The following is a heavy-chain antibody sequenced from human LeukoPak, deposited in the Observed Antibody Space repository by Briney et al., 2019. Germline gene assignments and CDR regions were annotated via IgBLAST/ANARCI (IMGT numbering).Heavy chain of an antibody. J-gene: IGHJ3*01. V-gene: IGHV3-74*01. Sequence: GGSLRLSCAASGFTFTTSWMHWFRQAPGKGLVWVSRIESDGTSTTYADSVRGRFTISRDNAKNTLYLQMNSLRAEDTAVYYCARDQYSSTWYRGAFDVWGQGTMVSVSS. CDR2: IESDGTST. CDR3: ARDQYSSTWYRGAFDV. D-gene: IGHD6-13*01. CDR1: GFTFTTSW.